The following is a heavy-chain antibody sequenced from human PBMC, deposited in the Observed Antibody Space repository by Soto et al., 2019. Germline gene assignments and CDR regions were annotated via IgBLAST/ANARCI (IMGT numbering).Heavy chain of an antibody. Sequence: QVHLQESGPGLVKPSETMSLTCTASGASIRNFYWNWVRQFPGKGLEWIGHIYNGERTNYNPSLKSRVTISVDTSKNQFSLKLSSVTVAATAVYYCAQTTGWPGFDYWGQGTLVVVSS. J-gene: IGHJ4*02. CDR2: IYNGERT. V-gene: IGHV4-59*01. CDR3: AQTTGWPGFDY. CDR1: GASIRNFY. D-gene: IGHD6-19*01.